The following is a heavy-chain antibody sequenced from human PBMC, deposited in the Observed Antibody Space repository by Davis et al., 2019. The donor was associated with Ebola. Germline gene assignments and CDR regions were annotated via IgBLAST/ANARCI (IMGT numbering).Heavy chain of an antibody. CDR3: AKDAYCSGGGCYRPFDC. Sequence: GESLKISCAASGLTFSTYGMHWVRQAPGKGLEWVALIWYDGSNKNYADSVKGRFTISRDNSKNTLYLQMNSLRAEDTAVYYCAKDAYCSGGGCYRPFDCWGQGTLVTVSS. CDR1: GLTFSTYG. J-gene: IGHJ4*02. V-gene: IGHV3-33*03. D-gene: IGHD2-15*01. CDR2: IWYDGSNK.